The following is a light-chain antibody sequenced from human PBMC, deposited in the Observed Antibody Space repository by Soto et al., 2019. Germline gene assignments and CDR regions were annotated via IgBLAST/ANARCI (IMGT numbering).Light chain of an antibody. Sequence: QSVLTQPPSVSAAPGQKVTISCSGSSSNIGNNYVSWYQQFPGTAPNILIYDNNKRPSGIPDRFSGSKSGTSATLDITGLQTGDEADYYCGTWDSSLSAVVFGGGTKLTVL. CDR2: DNN. CDR1: SSNIGNNY. J-gene: IGLJ2*01. V-gene: IGLV1-51*01. CDR3: GTWDSSLSAVV.